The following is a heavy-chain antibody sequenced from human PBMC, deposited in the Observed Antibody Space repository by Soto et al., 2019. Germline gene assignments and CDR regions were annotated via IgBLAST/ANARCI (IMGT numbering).Heavy chain of an antibody. D-gene: IGHD6-19*01. Sequence: PSETLSLTCTVSGGSISSGGYYWSWIRQHPGKGLEWIGYIYYSGSTYYNPSLKSRVTISVDTSKNQFSLKLSSVTAADTAVYYCAKATTNGGWFNLFDSWGQGALVTVSS. CDR1: GGSISSGGYY. V-gene: IGHV4-31*03. CDR3: AKATTNGGWFNLFDS. J-gene: IGHJ4*02. CDR2: IYYSGST.